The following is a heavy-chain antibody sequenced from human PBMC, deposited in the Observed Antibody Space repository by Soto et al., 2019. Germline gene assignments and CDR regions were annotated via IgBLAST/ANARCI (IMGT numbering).Heavy chain of an antibody. V-gene: IGHV3-33*01. J-gene: IGHJ4*02. CDR1: GFTFSPFG. CDR2: IWNGRNSE. D-gene: IGHD1-7*01. Sequence: QVQLVESGGGVVQPGRSLRLSCSASGFTFSPFGRHWVRQSPGKGLEWVAVIWNGRNSEDYADSVKGRFTISRDNSKNTLDLQMNSLRAEDTAMYYCVTERRNYEFDYWGQGILVTVSS. CDR3: VTERRNYEFDY.